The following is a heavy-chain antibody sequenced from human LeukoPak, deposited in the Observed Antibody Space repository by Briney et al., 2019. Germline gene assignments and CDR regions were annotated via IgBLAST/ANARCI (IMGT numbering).Heavy chain of an antibody. J-gene: IGHJ4*02. D-gene: IGHD3-22*01. Sequence: GGSLRLSCAASGFTFDDYAMHWVRQAPGKGLEWVSGISWNSGSIGYADSVKGRFTISRDNAKNSPYLQMNSLRAEDTALYYCAKGYYYDYRGDYYFDYWGQGTLVTVSS. CDR3: AKGYYYDYRGDYYFDY. CDR2: ISWNSGSI. V-gene: IGHV3-9*01. CDR1: GFTFDDYA.